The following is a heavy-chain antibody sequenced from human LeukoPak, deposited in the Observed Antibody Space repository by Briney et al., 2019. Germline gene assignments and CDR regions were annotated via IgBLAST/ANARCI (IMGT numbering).Heavy chain of an antibody. Sequence: GGSLRLSCAASGFTFSSYAMSWVPQAPGKGGEWVSAFSDSDGRPYYADSVKGRYTISSDNSKNKMYLQINSLRAEDTAVYYCAKDAGGYCSITSCYSDYWGQGTLVTVSS. J-gene: IGHJ4*02. CDR1: GFTFSSYA. V-gene: IGHV3-23*01. CDR3: AKDAGGYCSITSCYSDY. D-gene: IGHD2-2*02. CDR2: FSDSDGRP.